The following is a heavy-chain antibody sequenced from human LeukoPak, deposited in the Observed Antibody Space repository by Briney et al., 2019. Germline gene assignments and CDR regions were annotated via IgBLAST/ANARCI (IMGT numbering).Heavy chain of an antibody. D-gene: IGHD5-24*01. CDR1: GGSISSSSYY. Sequence: SETLSLTCTVSGGSISSSSYYWGWIRQLPGKGLEWIGSIYYSGSTYYNPSLKSRVTISVDTSKNQFSLKLSSVTAADTAVYYCARAPRGRWLQSVGYYFDYWGQGTLVTVSS. CDR3: ARAPRGRWLQSVGYYFDY. CDR2: IYYSGST. V-gene: IGHV4-39*07. J-gene: IGHJ4*02.